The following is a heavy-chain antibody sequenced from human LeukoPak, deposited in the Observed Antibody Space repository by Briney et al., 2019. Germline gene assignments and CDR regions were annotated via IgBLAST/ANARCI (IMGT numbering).Heavy chain of an antibody. CDR3: AREGDEGDY. CDR2: ISGYNGDT. J-gene: IGHJ4*02. D-gene: IGHD3-16*01. V-gene: IGHV1-18*01. Sequence: ASVKVSCKASGFIFTKYGISWVRQAPGQGLEWVGWISGYNGDTNYAQKLQGRVTMTTDTSTSTAYMELRSLRSDDTAVYYCAREGDEGDYWGQGTLVTVSS. CDR1: GFIFTKYG.